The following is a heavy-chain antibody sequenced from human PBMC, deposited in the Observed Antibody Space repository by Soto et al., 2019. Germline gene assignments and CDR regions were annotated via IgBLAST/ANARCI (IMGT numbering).Heavy chain of an antibody. D-gene: IGHD3-10*01. V-gene: IGHV4-59*01. Sequence: SETLSLTCTVSGGSISSYYWSWIRQPPGKGLEWIGYIYYSGSTNYNPSLKSRVTISVDTSKNQFSLKLSSVTAADTAVYYCARDGGYYYGSGTRYHGGMDVWGQGTTVTV. CDR3: ARDGGYYYGSGTRYHGGMDV. CDR2: IYYSGST. J-gene: IGHJ6*02. CDR1: GGSISSYY.